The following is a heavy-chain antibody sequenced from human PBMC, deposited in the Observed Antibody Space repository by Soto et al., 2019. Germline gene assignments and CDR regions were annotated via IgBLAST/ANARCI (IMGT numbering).Heavy chain of an antibody. J-gene: IGHJ4*02. D-gene: IGHD2-15*01. CDR1: GGSISSSSYY. CDR3: AGGLMKYSLSTGY. Sequence: PSETLSLTCTVSGGSISSSSYYWGWIRQPPGKGLEWIGSIYYSGSTYYNPSLKSRVTISVDTSKNQFSLKLSSVTAADTAVYYCAGGLMKYSLSTGYWGQGTLVTVSS. V-gene: IGHV4-39*01. CDR2: IYYSGST.